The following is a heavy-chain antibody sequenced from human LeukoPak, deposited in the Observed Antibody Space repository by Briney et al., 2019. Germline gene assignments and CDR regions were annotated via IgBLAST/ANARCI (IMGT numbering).Heavy chain of an antibody. CDR3: AKVMTTVISYYYYAMNV. J-gene: IGHJ6*02. Sequence: ASVKVSCKASGYTFTSYYMHWVRQATGQGLEWMGWMNPNSGNTGYAQKFQGRVTMTRNTSISTAYMELSSLRSEDTAVYYCAKVMTTVISYYYYAMNVWGQGTTVTVSS. CDR1: GYTFTSYY. CDR2: MNPNSGNT. V-gene: IGHV1-8*02. D-gene: IGHD4-17*01.